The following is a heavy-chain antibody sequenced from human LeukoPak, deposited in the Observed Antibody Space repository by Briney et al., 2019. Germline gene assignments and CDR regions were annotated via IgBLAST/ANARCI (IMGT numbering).Heavy chain of an antibody. D-gene: IGHD4-17*01. V-gene: IGHV3-53*05. CDR3: AGAPPAYTVTGDFDY. Sequence: GGSLRLSCAASGFTVSSNYMSWVRQAPGKGLEWVSVIYSGGSTYYADSVKGRFTISRDNSKNTLYLQMNSLRAEDTAVYYCAGAPPAYTVTGDFDYWGQGTLVTVSS. CDR2: IYSGGST. J-gene: IGHJ4*02. CDR1: GFTVSSNY.